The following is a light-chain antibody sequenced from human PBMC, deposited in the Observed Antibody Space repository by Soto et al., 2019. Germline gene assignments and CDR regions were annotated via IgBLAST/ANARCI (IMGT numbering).Light chain of an antibody. Sequence: EIVLTQSPGTLSLSPGERATLSCRASQSVSSSYLAWYQQKPGQAPRLLIYAASSRATGIPDRFSGSGSGTDFTLTISRLEPEDFAVYYCQQYGSSPVTFGQGTKLEIK. J-gene: IGKJ2*01. V-gene: IGKV3-20*01. CDR1: QSVSSSY. CDR2: AAS. CDR3: QQYGSSPVT.